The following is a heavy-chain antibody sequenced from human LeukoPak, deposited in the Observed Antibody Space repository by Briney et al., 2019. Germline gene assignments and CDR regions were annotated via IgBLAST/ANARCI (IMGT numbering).Heavy chain of an antibody. CDR1: GYTFTGYY. Sequence: ASVKVSCKASGYTFTGYYMHWVRQAPGQGLEWMGWINPNSGGTNYAQKFQGRVTMTRDTSISTAYMELSRLRSDDTAVYYCASHPINCSGGSCYSDYYYYGMDVWGQGTTVTVSS. CDR3: ASHPINCSGGSCYSDYYYYGMDV. CDR2: INPNSGGT. V-gene: IGHV1-2*02. D-gene: IGHD2-15*01. J-gene: IGHJ6*02.